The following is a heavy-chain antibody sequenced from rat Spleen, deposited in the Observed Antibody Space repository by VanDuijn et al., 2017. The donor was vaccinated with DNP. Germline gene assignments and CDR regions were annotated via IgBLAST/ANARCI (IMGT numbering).Heavy chain of an antibody. CDR3: ASGFGWFAY. CDR2: ITTGGEST. J-gene: IGHJ3*01. Sequence: EVQLVESGGDPVQPGRSLTLSCVVSGFTFNKHWMTWVRQVPGKGLEWIASITTGGESTYYPDSVKGRFTISRDHATNTLYLRLNSLRSEDTAIYYCASGFGWFAYWGQGTLVTVSS. CDR1: GFTFNKHW. V-gene: IGHV5-31*01. D-gene: IGHD4-1*01.